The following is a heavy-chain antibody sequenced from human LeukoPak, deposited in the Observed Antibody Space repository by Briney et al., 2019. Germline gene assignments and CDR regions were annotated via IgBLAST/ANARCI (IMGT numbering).Heavy chain of an antibody. Sequence: GESLKISCKGSGYSFTSYWIGWVRQMPGKGLEWMGVIYPGDSDTRYSPSFQGQVTISADKSISTAYLQWGSLKASDTAMYYCARPDYYDSSGYYYEGDYWGQGTLVTVSS. CDR1: GYSFTSYW. V-gene: IGHV5-51*01. CDR3: ARPDYYDSSGYYYEGDY. D-gene: IGHD3-22*01. J-gene: IGHJ4*02. CDR2: IYPGDSDT.